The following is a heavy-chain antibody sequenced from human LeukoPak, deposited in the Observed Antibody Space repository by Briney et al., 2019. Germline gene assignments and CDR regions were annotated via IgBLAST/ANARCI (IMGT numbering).Heavy chain of an antibody. CDR3: ARARETVAIEY. D-gene: IGHD5-12*01. V-gene: IGHV4-34*01. CDR1: GESFSGYF. J-gene: IGHJ4*02. CDR2: VNHSGST. Sequence: SETLSLTCAVYGESFSGYFWTWIRRPPGKGLEWIGEVNHSGSTNYNPSLKSRVTISADTSKNQFSLEMKSATAADTAVYYCARARETVAIEYWGQGTPVTVSS.